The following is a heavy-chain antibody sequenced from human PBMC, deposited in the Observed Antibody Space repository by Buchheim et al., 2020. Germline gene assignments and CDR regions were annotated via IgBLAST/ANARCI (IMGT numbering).Heavy chain of an antibody. V-gene: IGHV1-3*01. J-gene: IGHJ4*02. CDR1: GYTFTTYA. D-gene: IGHD2/OR15-2a*01. CDR2: IKAGTGHT. Sequence: QVQLVQSGAEVKKPGASVKASCKASGYTFTTYAMHWVRQVRQAPGQRLEWMGWIKAGTGHTKYSQRLQDRVTITRDTSASTGYLELSNLRSEDTAVYYCAGVEYQGYLVDYWGQGTL. CDR3: AGVEYQGYLVDY.